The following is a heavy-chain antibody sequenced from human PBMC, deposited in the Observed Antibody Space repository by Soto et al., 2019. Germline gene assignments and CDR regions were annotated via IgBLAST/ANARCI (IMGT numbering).Heavy chain of an antibody. CDR3: ARPQSSGWYFDAFDI. J-gene: IGHJ3*02. Sequence: QVQLVQSGAEVKKPGASVKVSCKASGYTFTTYGITWVRQAPGQGLEWMGWISAYNGNTNYAQKLQGRVTMTTDTSTSTAYMELRSLRSDDTAVYYCARPQSSGWYFDAFDIWGQGTMVTVSS. CDR1: GYTFTTYG. D-gene: IGHD6-19*01. CDR2: ISAYNGNT. V-gene: IGHV1-18*01.